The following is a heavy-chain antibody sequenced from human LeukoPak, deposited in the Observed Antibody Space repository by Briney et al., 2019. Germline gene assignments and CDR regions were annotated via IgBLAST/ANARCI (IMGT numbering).Heavy chain of an antibody. CDR1: GYTFSGYY. CDR3: ARSPDILTGENFDY. V-gene: IGHV1-2*02. D-gene: IGHD3-9*01. J-gene: IGHJ4*02. Sequence: ASVTVSCKAPGYTFSGYYMHWVRQAPGQGLEWMGWINPKSGSTNEAQKFHDRVTMTRDTSIRTAYMEVSRLRSDDTAVYYCARSPDILTGENFDYWGQGTLVTVSS. CDR2: INPKSGST.